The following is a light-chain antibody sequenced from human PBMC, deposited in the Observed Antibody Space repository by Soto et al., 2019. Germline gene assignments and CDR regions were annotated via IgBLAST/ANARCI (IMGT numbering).Light chain of an antibody. CDR1: QSVSSY. Sequence: EIVLTQSPATLSLSPGERATLSCRASQSVSSYLAWYQQKPGQAPRLLIYDASNRATGIPARFDGSGSGTDCTLTISSLEPEDFAVYYCQQRSNWPLTFGGGTKVESK. J-gene: IGKJ4*01. CDR2: DAS. V-gene: IGKV3-11*01. CDR3: QQRSNWPLT.